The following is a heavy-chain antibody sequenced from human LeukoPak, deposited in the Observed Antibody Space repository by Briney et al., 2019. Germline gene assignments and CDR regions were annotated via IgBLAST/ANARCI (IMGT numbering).Heavy chain of an antibody. D-gene: IGHD5-12*01. CDR3: ARDFLPPHYTATIRPDWYFDL. J-gene: IGHJ2*01. CDR1: GGSINDYY. CDR2: IYYSGTA. V-gene: IGHV4-59*01. Sequence: SETLSLTCTVSGGSINDYYWSWIRQPPGEGLEWIGNIYYSGTASYNPSLESRVIISVDTSKNQFSLKLNSVTAADTAVYYCARDFLPPHYTATIRPDWYFDLWGRGTLVTVSS.